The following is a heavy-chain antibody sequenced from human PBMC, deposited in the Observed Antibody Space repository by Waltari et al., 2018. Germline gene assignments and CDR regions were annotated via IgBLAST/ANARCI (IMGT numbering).Heavy chain of an antibody. Sequence: QVQLQESGPGLVKPSETLSLTCAVSGSSISSGYSWGWIRPPPGKGLEWIGSIYHSGSTYYNPSLKSRVTISVDTSKNQFSLKLSSVTAADTAVYYCASIPYYYGSGSYKSFDYWGQGTLVTVSS. CDR1: GSSISSGYS. CDR3: ASIPYYYGSGSYKSFDY. CDR2: IYHSGST. V-gene: IGHV4-38-2*01. D-gene: IGHD3-10*01. J-gene: IGHJ4*02.